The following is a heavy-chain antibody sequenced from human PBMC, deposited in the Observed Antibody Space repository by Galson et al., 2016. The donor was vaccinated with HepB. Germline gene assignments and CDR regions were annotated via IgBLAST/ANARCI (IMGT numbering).Heavy chain of an antibody. Sequence: SVKVSCKASGYTFTSYRMHWVRQAPGQGLEWMGIINPSGGSASYAQKFQDRVTMTRDTSTSTVYMELSSLRSEDTAVYYCVRSLGSGSQAYYGMDVWAKGPRSPSPQ. J-gene: IGHJ6*04. CDR3: VRSLGSGSQAYYGMDV. CDR1: GYTFTSYR. V-gene: IGHV1-46*03. CDR2: INPSGGSA. D-gene: IGHD3-10*01.